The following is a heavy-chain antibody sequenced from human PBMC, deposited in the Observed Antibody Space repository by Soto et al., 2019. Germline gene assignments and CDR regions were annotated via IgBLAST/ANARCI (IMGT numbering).Heavy chain of an antibody. J-gene: IGHJ5*02. V-gene: IGHV2-5*01. CDR1: GFSLRTSGVG. D-gene: IGHD6-19*01. CDR3: AKSGSSGWYGWFDP. CDR2: IYWNDDK. Sequence: SCPTLVNPTQTLTLTCIFSGFSLRTSGVGVGWIRQPPGKALEWLGFIYWNDDKRYSPSLKSRLTITKDTSKNQVVLTMTNMDPVDTATYYCAKSGSSGWYGWFDPWGQGTLVTVSS.